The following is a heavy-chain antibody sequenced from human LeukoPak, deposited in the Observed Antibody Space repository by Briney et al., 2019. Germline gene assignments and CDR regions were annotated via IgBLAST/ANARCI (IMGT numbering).Heavy chain of an antibody. CDR3: AKTRYYYYYMDV. CDR1: GLPFSRYA. V-gene: IGHV3-23*01. Sequence: PGGSLRLSCFAPGLPFSRYAMIWLRQAPGKGVEWVSVISGSENVYQAASVKGRFTISRDNPKKTLYLQMDALRVEDTATYYCAKTRYYYYYMDVWGKGATVTVSS. CDR2: ISGSENV. J-gene: IGHJ6*03. D-gene: IGHD3-16*02.